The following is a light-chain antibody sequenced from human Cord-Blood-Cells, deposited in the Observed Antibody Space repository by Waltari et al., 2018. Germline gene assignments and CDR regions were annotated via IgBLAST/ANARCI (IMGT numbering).Light chain of an antibody. V-gene: IGLV2-8*01. CDR3: SSYAGSNNWV. J-gene: IGLJ3*02. Sequence: SALTPPPSASGSPGQSVPISCTGTRSDVGGYNYVSWYQQHPGKAPKLMIYEVSKRPSGVPDRFSGSKSGNTASLTVSGLQAEDEADYYCSSYAGSNNWVFGGGTKLTVL. CDR2: EVS. CDR1: RSDVGGYNY.